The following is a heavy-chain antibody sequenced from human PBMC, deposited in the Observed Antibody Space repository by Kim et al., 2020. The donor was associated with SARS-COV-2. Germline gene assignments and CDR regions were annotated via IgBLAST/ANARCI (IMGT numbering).Heavy chain of an antibody. CDR1: GFTFSSYG. D-gene: IGHD6-13*01. Sequence: GGSLRLSCAASGFTFSSYGMHWVRKAPGRGLKWVEVTWYDGSNKYYADSVKGRFTISRDNSKNTLYLQMNSLRAEDTAVYYCARSLHSISWYEGYVDYWGQGTLVTVSS. V-gene: IGHV3-33*01. J-gene: IGHJ4*02. CDR3: ARSLHSISWYEGYVDY. CDR2: TWYDGSNK.